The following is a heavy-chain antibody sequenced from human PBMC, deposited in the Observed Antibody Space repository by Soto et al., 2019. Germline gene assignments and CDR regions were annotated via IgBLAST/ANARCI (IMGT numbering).Heavy chain of an antibody. J-gene: IGHJ3*02. Sequence: QVQLVESGGGVVQPGRSLRLSCAASGFTFSSYAMHWVRQAPGKGREWVAVISYDGSNKYYVDSVKGRFTISRDTSKNTLYLQMHSLRAADTAVYYCASRDSSSFGPDAFDIWGQGTIVTVSS. CDR2: ISYDGSNK. D-gene: IGHD6-6*01. V-gene: IGHV3-30-3*01. CDR1: GFTFSSYA. CDR3: ASRDSSSFGPDAFDI.